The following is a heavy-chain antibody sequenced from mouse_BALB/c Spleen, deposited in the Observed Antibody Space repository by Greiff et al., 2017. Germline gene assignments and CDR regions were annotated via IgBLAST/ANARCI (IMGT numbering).Heavy chain of an antibody. CDR1: GYTFTSYY. D-gene: IGHD2-1*01. J-gene: IGHJ4*01. CDR3: ARGEYGKAMDY. CDR2: IYPGNVNT. Sequence: QVHVKQSGPELVKPGASVRISCKASGYTFTSYYIHWVKQRPGQGLEWIGWIYPGNVNTKYNEKFKGKATLTADKSSSTAYMQLSSLTSEDSAVYFWARGEYGKAMDYWGQGTSVTVSS. V-gene: IGHV1S56*01.